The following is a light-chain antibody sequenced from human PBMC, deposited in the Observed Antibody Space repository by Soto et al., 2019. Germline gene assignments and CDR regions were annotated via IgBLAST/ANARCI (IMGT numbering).Light chain of an antibody. J-gene: IGKJ1*01. CDR3: QQYNNWPRT. CDR2: GAS. Sequence: EMVLTQSPGTLSLSPGERATLSCRASQSVGSSYLAWHQQKPGQAPRLVIYGASSRATGIPDRFSGSGSGTEFTLTISSLQSEDFAVYYCQQYNNWPRTFGQGTKVDIK. CDR1: QSVGSSY. V-gene: IGKV3-20*01.